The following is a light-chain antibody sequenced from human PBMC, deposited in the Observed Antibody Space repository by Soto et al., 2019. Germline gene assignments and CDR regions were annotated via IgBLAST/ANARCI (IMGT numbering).Light chain of an antibody. V-gene: IGKV1-5*01. Sequence: DLQLTQSPSTLSASVGDRVTITCRASQSISSWLAWYQQKPGKAPKLLIYDASSLQSGVPSRLSGSGSGTEFTLTISSLQPEDFATYYCLQHNSYPPTFGQGTKVDIK. CDR3: LQHNSYPPT. CDR2: DAS. J-gene: IGKJ1*01. CDR1: QSISSW.